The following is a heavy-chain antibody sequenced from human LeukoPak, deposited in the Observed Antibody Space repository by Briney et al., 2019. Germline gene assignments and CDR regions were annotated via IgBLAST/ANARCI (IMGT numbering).Heavy chain of an antibody. CDR3: ASLGVDYSGGWFDP. V-gene: IGHV4-31*03. J-gene: IGHJ5*02. CDR2: IYYSGST. D-gene: IGHD2-15*01. CDR1: GGSISSGGYY. Sequence: PSQTLSLTCTVSGGSISSGGYYWSSIRQHPGKGLEWIGYIYYSGSTNYNPSLKSRVTISVDTSKNQFSLKLSSVTAADTAVYYCASLGVDYSGGWFDPWGQGTLVTVSS.